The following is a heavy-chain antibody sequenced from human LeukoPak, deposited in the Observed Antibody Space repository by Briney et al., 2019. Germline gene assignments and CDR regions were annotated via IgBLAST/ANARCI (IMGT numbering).Heavy chain of an antibody. CDR2: IYYSGST. V-gene: IGHV4-61*01. J-gene: IGHJ4*02. CDR3: ARSMYSSSWTETDY. Sequence: ASETLSLTCTVSGGSVSSGSYYWSWIRQPPGKGLEWIGYIYYSGSTNYNPSLKSRVTISVDTSKNQFSLKLSSVTAADTAVYYCARSMYSSSWTETDYWGQGTLVTVSS. CDR1: GGSVSSGSYY. D-gene: IGHD6-13*01.